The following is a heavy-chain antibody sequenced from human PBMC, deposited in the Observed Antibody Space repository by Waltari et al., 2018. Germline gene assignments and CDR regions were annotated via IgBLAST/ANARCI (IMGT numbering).Heavy chain of an antibody. CDR2: INPNRGGT. D-gene: IGHD5-18*01. V-gene: IGHV1-2*06. J-gene: IGHJ4*02. CDR3: ASIAMANDY. Sequence: QVQLVQSGAEVKKPGASVKVSCKASGYTFTGYYMHWVRQAPGQGLEWMGRINPNRGGTNYAQKFEGRVTMTRDTSISTAYMEMSRLGSDDTAVYYCASIAMANDYWGQGTLVTVSS. CDR1: GYTFTGYY.